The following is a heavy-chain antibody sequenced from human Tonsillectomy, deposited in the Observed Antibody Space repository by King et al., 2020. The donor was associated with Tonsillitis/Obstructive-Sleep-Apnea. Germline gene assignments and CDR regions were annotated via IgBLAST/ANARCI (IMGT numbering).Heavy chain of an antibody. CDR3: AKDGCSGISCFSPWFAS. Sequence: VQLVESGGGLVQPGGSLRLSCAASGFTFSSYAMSWVRQAPGKGLDWVSAISGSGGSTYYVDSVRGRFTISRGNSKNTLYLQMNSLRAEDTGVYFCAKDGCSGISCFSPWFASWGQGILVTVSS. CDR2: ISGSGGST. CDR1: GFTFSSYA. D-gene: IGHD2-2*01. V-gene: IGHV3-23*04. J-gene: IGHJ5*01.